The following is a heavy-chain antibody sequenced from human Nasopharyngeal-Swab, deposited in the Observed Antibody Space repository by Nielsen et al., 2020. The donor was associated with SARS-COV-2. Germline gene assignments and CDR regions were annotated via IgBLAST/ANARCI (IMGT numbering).Heavy chain of an antibody. J-gene: IGHJ4*02. CDR2: ISYDGRNK. CDR1: GFTFSRYG. Sequence: GGSLRLSCAASGFTFSRYGMHWVRQAPGKGLEWVAVISYDGRNKYYADSVKGRFTISRDNPKNTRYLQMNSLRAEDTAVYYCAKEGRGTYYYGSGSSPGGYWGQGTLVTVSS. V-gene: IGHV3-30*18. CDR3: AKEGRGTYYYGSGSSPGGY. D-gene: IGHD3-10*01.